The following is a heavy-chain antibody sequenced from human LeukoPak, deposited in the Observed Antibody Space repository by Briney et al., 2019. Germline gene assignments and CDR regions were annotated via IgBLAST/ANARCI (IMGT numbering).Heavy chain of an antibody. CDR3: ARDSADCTTGPCLYHHYYYMDV. CDR2: ISYSGDNM. V-gene: IGHV3-23*01. Sequence: PGGSLRLSCASWGFILSSYSLRWVRQARARGLECVSAISYSGDNMRYADSAKGWLAISRENSNNTRFLQKNSLKAEETAVYFCARDSADCTTGPCLYHHYYYMDVWGKGTTLTVSS. D-gene: IGHD2-8*01. J-gene: IGHJ6*03. CDR1: GFILSSYS.